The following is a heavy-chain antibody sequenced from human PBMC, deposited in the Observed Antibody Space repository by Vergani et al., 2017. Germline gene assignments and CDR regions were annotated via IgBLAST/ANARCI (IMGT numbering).Heavy chain of an antibody. J-gene: IGHJ6*02. V-gene: IGHV4-38-2*01. D-gene: IGHD3-10*01. Sequence: QVQLQESGPGLVKPSETLTLTCDVSDSSIMTNPYWGWFRQSPGKGMEWIGCINHSGDTHYNSSLKSRVSISIVSSSKFSLSLTSVTDADTAIYYCARHRGSGGFLTSSYCYGMDVWGHGTTVTVSS. CDR2: INHSGDT. CDR3: ARHRGSGGFLTSSYCYGMDV. CDR1: DSSIMTNPY.